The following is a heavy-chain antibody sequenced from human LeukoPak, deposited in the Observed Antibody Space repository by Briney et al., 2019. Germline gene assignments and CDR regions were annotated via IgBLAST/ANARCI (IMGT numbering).Heavy chain of an antibody. Sequence: GGCLRLSCAASGFTFSSFSMTWVRQAPGKGLEWVSVIYSGGRTYYADSVKGRFTISRDNSKNTLYLQMNSLRAEDTAVYYCARKLLLRWYFDLWGRGTLVTVSS. D-gene: IGHD2-21*02. J-gene: IGHJ2*01. CDR2: IYSGGRT. CDR1: GFTFSSFS. CDR3: ARKLLLRWYFDL. V-gene: IGHV3-66*01.